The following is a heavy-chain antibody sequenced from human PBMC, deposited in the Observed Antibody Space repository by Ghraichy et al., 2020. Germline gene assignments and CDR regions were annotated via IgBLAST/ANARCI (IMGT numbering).Heavy chain of an antibody. Sequence: GGSLRLSCAASGFSVSNYSMNWVRQAPGKGLEWVSAISRSGSYIYYADSVKGRFIISRDNAKNSVYLQINSLRVEDTAVYYCAREPFGRGSSGMDVWGQGTTVTVSS. V-gene: IGHV3-21*01. J-gene: IGHJ6*02. CDR1: GFSVSNYS. CDR2: ISRSGSYI. CDR3: AREPFGRGSSGMDV. D-gene: IGHD3-16*01.